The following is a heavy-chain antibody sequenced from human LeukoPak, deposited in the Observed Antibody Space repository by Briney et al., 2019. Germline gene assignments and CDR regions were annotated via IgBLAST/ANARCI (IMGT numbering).Heavy chain of an antibody. J-gene: IGHJ4*02. V-gene: IGHV1-8*01. CDR3: AKNVRDTGTFDY. Sequence: ASVKVSCKASGYSFTTYDINWVRQATGHGLEWMGWMNPNSGNTGYAQRFQGRVTMTRDTSISTAYTELNSLTSEDTAVYYCAKNVRDTGTFDYWGQGTLVTVSS. CDR1: GYSFTTYD. D-gene: IGHD5-18*01. CDR2: MNPNSGNT.